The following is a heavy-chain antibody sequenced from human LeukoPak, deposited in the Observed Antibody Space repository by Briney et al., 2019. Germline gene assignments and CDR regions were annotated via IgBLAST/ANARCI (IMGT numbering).Heavy chain of an antibody. CDR2: IYYSGST. CDR1: GGSISSYY. V-gene: IGHV4-59*08. J-gene: IGHJ4*02. D-gene: IGHD5-18*01. Sequence: SETLFLTCTVSGGSISSYYWSWIRQPPGKGLEWIGYIYYSGSTNYNPSLKSRVTISVDTSKNQFSLKLSSVTAADTVVYYCARSYQLWPFDYWGQGTLVTVSS. CDR3: ARSYQLWPFDY.